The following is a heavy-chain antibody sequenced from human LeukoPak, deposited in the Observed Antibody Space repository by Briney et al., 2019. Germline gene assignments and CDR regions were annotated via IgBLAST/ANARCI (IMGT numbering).Heavy chain of an antibody. Sequence: ASVKVSCKASGGTFSSYAISWVRQAPGQGLEWMGRIIPIFGTANYAQKFQGRVTITTDESTSTAYMELSSLRSEDTAVYYCARAPSGSRDSDYWGQGTLVTGSS. CDR3: ARAPSGSRDSDY. CDR1: GGTFSSYA. V-gene: IGHV1-69*05. CDR2: IIPIFGTA. D-gene: IGHD1-26*01. J-gene: IGHJ4*02.